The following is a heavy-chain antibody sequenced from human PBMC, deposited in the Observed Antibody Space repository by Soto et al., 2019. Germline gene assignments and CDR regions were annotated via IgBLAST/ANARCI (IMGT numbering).Heavy chain of an antibody. V-gene: IGHV4-34*01. CDR1: GGSFSGHS. CDR2: INHSGRV. CDR3: STRAYDTNGYYRFDP. D-gene: IGHD3-22*01. J-gene: IGHJ5*01. Sequence: SETLSLTCAVYGGSFSGHSWTWIRPSPGKGLEWIGDINHSGRVNYSPSLKSRATISLDTSKNQFSLTLSAVTAADTAMYYCSTRAYDTNGYYRFDPWGQGTLVTVSS.